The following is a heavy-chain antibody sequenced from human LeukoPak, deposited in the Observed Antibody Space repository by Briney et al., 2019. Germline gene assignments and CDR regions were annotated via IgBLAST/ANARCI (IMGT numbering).Heavy chain of an antibody. V-gene: IGHV4-39*07. CDR3: ARASEEQQLCPDY. J-gene: IGHJ4*02. CDR2: IYYSGST. D-gene: IGHD6-13*01. Sequence: SETLSLTCTVSGGSISSSSYYWGWIRQPPGKGLEWIGSIYYSGSTYYNPSLKSRVTISVDTSKNQFSLKLSSVTAADTAVYYCARASEEQQLCPDYWGQGTLVTVSS. CDR1: GGSISSSSYY.